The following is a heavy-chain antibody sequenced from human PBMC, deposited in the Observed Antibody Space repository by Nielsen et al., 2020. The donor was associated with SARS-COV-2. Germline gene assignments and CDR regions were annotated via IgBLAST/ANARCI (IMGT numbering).Heavy chain of an antibody. CDR3: ARDLGSGLGWFDP. J-gene: IGHJ5*02. CDR2: IIPIFGTA. CDR1: GGTFISYA. V-gene: IGHV1-69*13. Sequence: SVQVSCKDSGGTFISYASSWVRQAPGQGLEWMGGIIPIFGTANYAQKFQGRVTITADESTSTAYMELSSLGSEDKAVYYCARDLGSGLGWFDPWGQGTLVTVSS. D-gene: IGHD6-19*01.